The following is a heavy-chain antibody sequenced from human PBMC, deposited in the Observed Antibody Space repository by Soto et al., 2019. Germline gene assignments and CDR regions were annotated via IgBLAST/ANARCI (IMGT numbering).Heavy chain of an antibody. J-gene: IGHJ6*03. CDR2: IYYSGST. Sequence: SSETLSLTCTVSGGSISSSSYYWGWIRQPPGKGLEWIGSIYYSGSTYYNPSLKSRVTISVDTSKNQFSLKLSSVTAADTAVYYCARWFGELLFYYYYMDVWGKGTTVTVS. CDR3: ARWFGELLFYYYYMDV. CDR1: GGSISSSSYY. V-gene: IGHV4-39*01. D-gene: IGHD3-10*01.